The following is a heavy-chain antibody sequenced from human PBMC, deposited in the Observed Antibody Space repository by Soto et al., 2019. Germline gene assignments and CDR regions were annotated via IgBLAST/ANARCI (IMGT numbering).Heavy chain of an antibody. CDR2: ILPMFGAG. Sequence: QLQLVQSGAEVKKSGSSVKVSCKASGGTSSNFVITWVRQVPGQGLEWLGGILPMFGAGKYAQKFQDRITITADRSTNTAAMELGSLRSDDTAVYYCARPKRRGYDRGACYYHTMDVWGHGTTVTV. CDR3: ARPKRRGYDRGACYYHTMDV. V-gene: IGHV1-69*06. J-gene: IGHJ6*02. D-gene: IGHD3-22*01. CDR1: GGTSSNFV.